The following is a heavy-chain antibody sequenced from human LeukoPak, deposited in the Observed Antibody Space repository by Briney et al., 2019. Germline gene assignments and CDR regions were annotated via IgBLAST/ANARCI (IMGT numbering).Heavy chain of an antibody. CDR3: ALDTIGARPNFDY. CDR2: IYYSGST. J-gene: IGHJ4*02. CDR1: GGSISSSSYF. D-gene: IGHD4/OR15-4a*01. Sequence: PSETLSLTCTVSGGSISSSSYFWGWIRQPPGKGLEWIGGIYYSGSTYYNPSLKSRVTISVDTSKNQFSLNPSSVTAADTAVYYCALDTIGARPNFDYWGQGTLVTVSS. V-gene: IGHV4-39*01.